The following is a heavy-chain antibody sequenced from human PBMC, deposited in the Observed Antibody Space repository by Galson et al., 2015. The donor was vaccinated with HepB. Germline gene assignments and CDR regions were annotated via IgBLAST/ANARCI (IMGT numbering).Heavy chain of an antibody. D-gene: IGHD6-19*01. CDR1: GGSISSYY. J-gene: IGHJ3*02. V-gene: IGHV4-4*07. CDR3: ARGYSSGWYFAFDI. Sequence: SETLSLTCTVSGGSISSYYWSWIRQPAGKGLEWIGRIYTSGSSNYNPSLKSRVTMSVDTSNNQFSLKLSSVTAADTAVYYCARGYSSGWYFAFDIWGQGTMVTVSS. CDR2: IYTSGSS.